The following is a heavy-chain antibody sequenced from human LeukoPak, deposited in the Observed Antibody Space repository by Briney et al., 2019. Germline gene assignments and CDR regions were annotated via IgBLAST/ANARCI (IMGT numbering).Heavy chain of an antibody. CDR3: ARGVRIAVAAPHLNY. J-gene: IGHJ4*02. V-gene: IGHV4-34*01. CDR1: GGSISNYY. CDR2: IDHSGST. D-gene: IGHD6-19*01. Sequence: SETLSLTCTVSGGSISNYYWNWIRQPPGKGLEWIGEIDHSGSTNYNPSLKSRVTISVDTSKNQFSLNLSSVTAADTAVYFCARGVRIAVAAPHLNYWGQGTLVTVSS.